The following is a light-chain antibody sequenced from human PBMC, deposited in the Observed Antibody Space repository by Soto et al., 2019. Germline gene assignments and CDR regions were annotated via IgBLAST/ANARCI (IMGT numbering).Light chain of an antibody. J-gene: IGKJ3*01. CDR2: TTS. Sequence: DIEMTQSPSSLSASVGDRVTITCRASQTIWRYLNWYQQKPGKAPKLLIYTTSTLQSGVPSRFSGSGSGTDFTLTISTLQPEDCATYYCQQSYNTPLTFGPGTNVDV. CDR1: QTIWRY. CDR3: QQSYNTPLT. V-gene: IGKV1-39*01.